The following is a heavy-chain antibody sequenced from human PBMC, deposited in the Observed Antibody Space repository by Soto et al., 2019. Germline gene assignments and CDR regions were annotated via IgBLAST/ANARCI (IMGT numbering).Heavy chain of an antibody. V-gene: IGHV3-48*02. CDR1: GFTFSTFH. CDR3: ARGLYYYDSRGYWGY. CDR2: ISPSHSTI. Sequence: PGWSLRLSCAASGFTFSTFHMNWVRQAPGKGLEWVSYISPSHSTIYYADSVKGRFTISRDNAKNSLYLQMNSLRDEDTAVYYCARGLYYYDSRGYWGYWGQGT. J-gene: IGHJ4*02. D-gene: IGHD3-22*01.